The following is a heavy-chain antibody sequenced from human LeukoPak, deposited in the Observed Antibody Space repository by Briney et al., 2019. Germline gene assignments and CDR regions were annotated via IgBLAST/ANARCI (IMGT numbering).Heavy chain of an antibody. V-gene: IGHV4-34*01. Sequence: SETLSLTCAVYGGSFSGYYWSWIRQPPGKGLEWIGEINHSGSTNYNPSLKSRVTISVDTSKNQFSLKLNSVTAADTAVYYCARAGYDYIWGSFRVNWFDPWGQGTLVTVSS. D-gene: IGHD3-16*02. CDR1: GGSFSGYY. CDR3: ARAGYDYIWGSFRVNWFDP. J-gene: IGHJ5*02. CDR2: INHSGST.